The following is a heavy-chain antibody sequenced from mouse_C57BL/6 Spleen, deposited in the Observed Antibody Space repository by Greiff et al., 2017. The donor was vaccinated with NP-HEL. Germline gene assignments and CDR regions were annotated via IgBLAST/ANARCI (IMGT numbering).Heavy chain of an antibody. D-gene: IGHD3-3*01. CDR2: IDPSDSET. Sequence: QVQLQQPGAELVRPGSSVKLSCKASGYTFTSYWMHWVKQRPIQGLEWIGNIDPSDSETHYNQKFKDKATLTVDKSSSTAYMQLSSLTSEDSAVYYCAREGFELYYFDYWGQGTTLTVSS. V-gene: IGHV1-52*01. CDR3: AREGFELYYFDY. J-gene: IGHJ2*01. CDR1: GYTFTSYW.